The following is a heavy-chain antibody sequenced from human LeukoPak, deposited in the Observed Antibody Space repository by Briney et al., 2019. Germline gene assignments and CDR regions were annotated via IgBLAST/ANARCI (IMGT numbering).Heavy chain of an antibody. CDR2: MNPNSGNT. J-gene: IGHJ4*02. V-gene: IGHV1-8*01. CDR3: ARGEYYYGSGSYYTFDY. D-gene: IGHD3-10*01. CDR1: GYIFTSYD. Sequence: ASVKVSCKASGYIFTSYDINWVRQATGQGLEWMGWMNPNSGNTGYAQKFQGRVTMTRNTSISTAYMELSSLRSEDTAVYYCARGEYYYGSGSYYTFDYWGQGTLVTVSS.